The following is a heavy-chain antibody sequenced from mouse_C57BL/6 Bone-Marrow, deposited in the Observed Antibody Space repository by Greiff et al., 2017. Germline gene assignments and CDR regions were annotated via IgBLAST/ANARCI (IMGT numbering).Heavy chain of an antibody. CDR3: ARGIYYDFTWFAY. CDR1: GYTFPSHG. Sequence: VQLQQSGAELARPGASVKLSCKASGYTFPSHGISWVKQRTGQGLEWIGEIYPRSGNTYYNEKFKGKATLTADKSSSTAYMELRSLTSEDSAVYFCARGIYYDFTWFAYWGQGTLGTVSA. V-gene: IGHV1-81*01. J-gene: IGHJ3*01. D-gene: IGHD2-4*01. CDR2: IYPRSGNT.